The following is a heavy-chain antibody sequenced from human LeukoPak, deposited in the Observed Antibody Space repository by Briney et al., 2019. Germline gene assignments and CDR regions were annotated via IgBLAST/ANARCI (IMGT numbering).Heavy chain of an antibody. CDR3: AGRHQLFPFDH. Sequence: PSETLSLTCAVYGGSFSGYYWSWIRQPPGKGLEWIGEINHSGSTNYNPSLKSRVTISVDTSKNQFSLKLSSVTAADTAVYYCAGRHQLFPFDHWGQGTLVTVSS. V-gene: IGHV4-34*01. CDR1: GGSFSGYY. D-gene: IGHD2-2*01. J-gene: IGHJ4*02. CDR2: INHSGST.